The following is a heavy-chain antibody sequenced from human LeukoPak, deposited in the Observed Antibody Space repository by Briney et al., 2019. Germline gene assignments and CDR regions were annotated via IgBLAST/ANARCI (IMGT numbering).Heavy chain of an antibody. D-gene: IGHD2-15*01. V-gene: IGHV4-59*01. J-gene: IGHJ6*03. Sequence: SETLSLTCTVSGGSISSYYWSWIRQRPGKGLEWIGYIYYSGSTNYNPSLKSRVTISVDMSKNQFSLKLSSVTAADTAVYYCASGYRSGYYSYYYYMDVWGKGTTVTISS. CDR2: IYYSGST. CDR1: GGSISSYY. CDR3: ASGYRSGYYSYYYYMDV.